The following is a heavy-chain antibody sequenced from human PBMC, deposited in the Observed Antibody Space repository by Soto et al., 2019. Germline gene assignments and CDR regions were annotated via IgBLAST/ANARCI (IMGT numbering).Heavy chain of an antibody. CDR2: INSDGSST. J-gene: IGHJ4*02. D-gene: IGHD3-3*01. CDR3: ARGAPTLYDFWSGYSLCDY. V-gene: IGHV3-74*01. Sequence: EVQLVESGGGLVQPGGSLRLSCAASGFTFRSYWMHWVRQAPGKGLVWVSRINSDGSSTSYADYVKGRFTISRDNAKNTLYLQMNSLRAEDTAVYYCARGAPTLYDFWSGYSLCDYWGQGTLVTVSS. CDR1: GFTFRSYW.